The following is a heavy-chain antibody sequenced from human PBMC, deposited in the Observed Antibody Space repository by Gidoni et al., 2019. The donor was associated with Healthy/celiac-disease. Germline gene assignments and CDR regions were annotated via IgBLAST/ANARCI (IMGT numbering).Heavy chain of an antibody. CDR2: ISGSGGST. V-gene: IGHV3-23*01. J-gene: IGHJ5*02. CDR3: AKDKAVVVAATRYNWFDP. D-gene: IGHD2-15*01. Sequence: EVQLLESGGGLVQPGGSLRLSCAASGFTFSSYAMSWVRQAPGKGLEWVSAISGSGGSTYYADSVKGRFTISRVNSKNTLYLQMNSLRAEDTAVYYCAKDKAVVVAATRYNWFDPWGQGTLVTVSS. CDR1: GFTFSSYA.